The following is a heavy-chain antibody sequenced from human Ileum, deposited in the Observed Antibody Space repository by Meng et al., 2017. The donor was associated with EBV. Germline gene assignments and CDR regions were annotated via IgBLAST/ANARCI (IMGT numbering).Heavy chain of an antibody. CDR3: ARVGQWLPIDY. D-gene: IGHD6-19*01. J-gene: IGHJ4*02. CDR2: IYHSGST. CDR1: GGSSSSRNW. Sequence: QVRRSESGPGLVEPSWSRSRALGVSGGSSSSRNWWSLVRQRPGRGLEKIGDIYHSGSTNYIPFRKSLVTISVDKSKNQFSLNLSSVTAADTAWYYCARVGQWLPIDYWGQGTLVTVSS. V-gene: IGHV4-4*02.